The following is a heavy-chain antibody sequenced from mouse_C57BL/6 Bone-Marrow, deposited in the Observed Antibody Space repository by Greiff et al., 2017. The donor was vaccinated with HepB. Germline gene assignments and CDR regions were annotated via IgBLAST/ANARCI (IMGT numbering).Heavy chain of an antibody. V-gene: IGHV1-82*01. Sequence: QVQLKESGPELVKPGASVKISCKASGYAFSSSWMNWVKQRPGKGLEWIGRIYPGDGDTNYNGKFKGKATLTVDTSSSTAYMQLSSLTSEDSAVYYCAVITTVVDKNAMDYWGQGTSVTVSS. D-gene: IGHD1-1*01. CDR3: AVITTVVDKNAMDY. J-gene: IGHJ4*01. CDR2: IYPGDGDT. CDR1: GYAFSSSW.